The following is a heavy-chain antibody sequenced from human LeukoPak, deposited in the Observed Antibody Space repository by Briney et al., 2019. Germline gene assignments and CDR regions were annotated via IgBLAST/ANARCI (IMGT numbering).Heavy chain of an antibody. V-gene: IGHV3-53*01. CDR1: GIAVTGNY. CDR2: ISINTDT. J-gene: IGHJ4*02. CDR3: AIAQSWDELFDS. Sequence: PGGSLTLSCAASGIAVTGNYMSWVHQPPGKGLEWVSFISINTDTFYADSVRGRFTISRDSSKNTLFLQMNSLRDEDSAVYYCAIAQSWDELFDSWGQGTLVTVSS. D-gene: IGHD1-1*01.